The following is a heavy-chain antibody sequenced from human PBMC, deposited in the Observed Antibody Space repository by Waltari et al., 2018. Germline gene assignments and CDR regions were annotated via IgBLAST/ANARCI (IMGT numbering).Heavy chain of an antibody. D-gene: IGHD6-25*01. CDR3: ARGGRISRLENWFDP. J-gene: IGHJ5*02. Sequence: QLQLQESGPGLVKPSETLSLTCTVSGGSISSSSYYWGWIRPPPGKGLEWIGSIYYSGSTYYNPSLKSRVTISVDTSKNQFSLKLSSLRSEDTAVYYCARGGRISRLENWFDPWGQGTLVTVSS. CDR2: IYYSGST. CDR1: GGSISSSSYY. V-gene: IGHV4-39*07.